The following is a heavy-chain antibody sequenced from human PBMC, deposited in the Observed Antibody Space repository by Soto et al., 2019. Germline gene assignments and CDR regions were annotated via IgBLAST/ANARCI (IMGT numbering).Heavy chain of an antibody. CDR1: GYTFTSYC. D-gene: IGHD3-10*01. CDR2: ISAYNGNT. CDR3: ARDWVPYYYGSGSPYYFDY. V-gene: IGHV1-18*04. Sequence: ASVKVSCKASGYTFTSYCISWVRQAPGQGLEWMGWISAYNGNTNYAQKLQGRVTMTTDTSTSTAYMELRSLRSDDTAAYYCARDWVPYYYGSGSPYYFDYWGQGTLVTVSS. J-gene: IGHJ4*02.